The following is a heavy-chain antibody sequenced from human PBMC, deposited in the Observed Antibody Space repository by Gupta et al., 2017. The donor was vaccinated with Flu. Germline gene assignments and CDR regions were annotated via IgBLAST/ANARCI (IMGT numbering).Heavy chain of an antibody. CDR1: GGSISSGSYY. CDR3: ARGPSKETYDY. V-gene: IGHV4-61*02. CDR2: IYTSGST. Sequence: QVQLQESGPGLVKPSQTLSLTCTVSGGSISSGSYYWSWIRQPAGKGLEWIGRIYTSGSTNYNPSLKSRVTISVDTSKNQFSLKLSSVTAADTAVYYWARGPSKETYDYWGQGTLVTASS. J-gene: IGHJ4*02.